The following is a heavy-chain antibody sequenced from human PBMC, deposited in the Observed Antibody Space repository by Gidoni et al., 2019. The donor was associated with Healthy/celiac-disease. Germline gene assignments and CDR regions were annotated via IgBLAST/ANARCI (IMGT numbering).Heavy chain of an antibody. D-gene: IGHD2-21*02. V-gene: IGHV1-18*01. J-gene: IGHJ3*02. Sequence: QVQLVQSGAEVKKPGASVKVSCKASGYTFTSYGISWVRQAPGQGLEWMGWISAYNGNTNYAQKLQGRVTMTTDTSTSTAYMELRSLRSDDTAVYYCARDRWAYCGGDCYSLSAFDIWGQGTMVTVSS. CDR2: ISAYNGNT. CDR1: GYTFTSYG. CDR3: ARDRWAYCGGDCYSLSAFDI.